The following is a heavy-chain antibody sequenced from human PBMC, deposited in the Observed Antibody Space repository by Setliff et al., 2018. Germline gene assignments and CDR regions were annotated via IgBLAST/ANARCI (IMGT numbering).Heavy chain of an antibody. J-gene: IGHJ4*02. D-gene: IGHD3-10*01. CDR3: ARSLGSGSYYNSRPFYSDY. V-gene: IGHV4-39*01. Sequence: SETLSLTCTVSGGSISSNSHYWGWIRQPPGKGLEWIGSIHYSGSTYYNPSLESRVTISVDTSKNQFSLKMTSVTAADTAVYFCARSLGSGSYYNSRPFYSDYWGQGTLVTVSS. CDR2: IHYSGST. CDR1: GGSISSNSHY.